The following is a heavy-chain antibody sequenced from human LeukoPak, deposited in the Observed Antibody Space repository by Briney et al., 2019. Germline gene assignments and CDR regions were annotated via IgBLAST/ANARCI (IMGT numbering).Heavy chain of an antibody. D-gene: IGHD1-26*01. Sequence: GGSLRLSCAASGFTLSSYSMNWVRQAPGKGLEWVSSISSSSSYIYYADSVKGRFTISRDNAKNSLYLQMNSLRAEDTAVYYCARGDMWELLRGFDYWGQGTLVTVSS. CDR3: ARGDMWELLRGFDY. V-gene: IGHV3-21*01. J-gene: IGHJ4*02. CDR2: ISSSSSYI. CDR1: GFTLSSYS.